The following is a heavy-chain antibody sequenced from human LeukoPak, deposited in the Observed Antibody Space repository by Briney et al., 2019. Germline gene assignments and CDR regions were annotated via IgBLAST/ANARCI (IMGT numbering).Heavy chain of an antibody. CDR2: IHKDGSEK. V-gene: IGHV3-7*05. Sequence: GGSLRLSCVASGFTFRNYWMTWVRQAPGKGLEWVANIHKDGSEKYFVASVRGRFTISRDNAKDSLYLQMSSLRAEDTTVYYCVRGSSGTVVRGVAWAWFDPWGQGTLVTVSS. CDR1: GFTFRNYW. D-gene: IGHD3-10*01. J-gene: IGHJ5*02. CDR3: VRGSSGTVVRGVAWAWFDP.